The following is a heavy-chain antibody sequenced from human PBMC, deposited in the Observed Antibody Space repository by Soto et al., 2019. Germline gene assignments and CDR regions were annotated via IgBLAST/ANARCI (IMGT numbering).Heavy chain of an antibody. V-gene: IGHV4-30-2*01. CDR3: ARGPYLCSGGSCYSGLDYYYGMDV. CDR1: GGSISSVGYS. Sequence: SETLSLTCAVSGGSISSVGYSWSWIRQPPGKGLEWIGYIYHSGSTYYNPSLKSRVTISVDTSKNQFSLKLSSVTAADTAVYYCARGPYLCSGGSCYSGLDYYYGMDVWGQGTTVTVSS. CDR2: IYHSGST. J-gene: IGHJ6*02. D-gene: IGHD2-15*01.